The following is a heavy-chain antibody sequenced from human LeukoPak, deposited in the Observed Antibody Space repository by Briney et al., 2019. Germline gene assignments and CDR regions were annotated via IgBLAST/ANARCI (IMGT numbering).Heavy chain of an antibody. CDR3: ARTKLRFLEWRFYCLFDY. D-gene: IGHD3-3*01. Sequence: SETLSLTCAVYGGSFSGYYWSWIRQPPGKGLEWIGSIYYSGSTYYNPSLKSRVTISVDTSKNQFSLKLSSVTAADTAVYYCARTKLRFLEWRFYCLFDYWGQGTLVTVSS. CDR2: IYYSGST. J-gene: IGHJ4*02. CDR1: GGSFSGYY. V-gene: IGHV4-34*01.